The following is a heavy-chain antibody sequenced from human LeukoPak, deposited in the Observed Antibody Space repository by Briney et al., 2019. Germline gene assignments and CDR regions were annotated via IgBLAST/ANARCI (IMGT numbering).Heavy chain of an antibody. CDR2: ICYSGST. J-gene: IGHJ4*02. Sequence: PSETLSLTCTVSGGSISSSSYYWGWIRQPPVKGLEWIGSICYSGSTYYNPSLKSRLTISLDTSKNQFSLKLRSVTAADTAVYYCARDPNYYDTRGGYYFDYWGQGTLVTASS. D-gene: IGHD3-22*01. CDR3: ARDPNYYDTRGGYYFDY. CDR1: GGSISSSSYY. V-gene: IGHV4-39*07.